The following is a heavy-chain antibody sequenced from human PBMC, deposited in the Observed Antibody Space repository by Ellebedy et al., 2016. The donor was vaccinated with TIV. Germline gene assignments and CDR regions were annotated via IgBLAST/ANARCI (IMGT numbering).Heavy chain of an antibody. Sequence: GESLKISCAASGFTFSAYGMHWVRQAPGKGLEWVTYIRYDGSNKYYADSVKGRFTISRDNYKNTLFLEMNSLRAEDTAIYYCAGLWFGDSPRDNSDYWGRGTLVTVSS. V-gene: IGHV3-30*02. J-gene: IGHJ4*02. CDR3: AGLWFGDSPRDNSDY. CDR2: IRYDGSNK. CDR1: GFTFSAYG. D-gene: IGHD3-10*01.